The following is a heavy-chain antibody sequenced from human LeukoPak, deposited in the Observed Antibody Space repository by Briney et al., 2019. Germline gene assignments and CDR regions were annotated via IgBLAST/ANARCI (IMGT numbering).Heavy chain of an antibody. CDR2: ISSSSSYI. J-gene: IGHJ5*02. CDR1: GFTFSSYS. V-gene: IGHV3-21*01. CDR3: ARESIAAAGPLWFDP. D-gene: IGHD6-13*01. Sequence: GGSLRLSCAASGFTFSSYSMNWVRQAPGKGLEWVSSISSSSSYIYYADSVKGRFTISRDNAKNSLYLQMNSLRAEDTAVYYCARESIAAAGPLWFDPWGQGTLVTVSS.